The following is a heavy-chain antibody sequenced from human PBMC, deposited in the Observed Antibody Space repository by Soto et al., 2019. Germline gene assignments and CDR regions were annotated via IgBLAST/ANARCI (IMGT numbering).Heavy chain of an antibody. V-gene: IGHV3-48*01. Sequence: EVQLVESGGGLVEPGGSLRPSCAASGFTFSTYSWNWVRQAPGKGLEWISYISPTSATTYYTDSVKGRFTISRDDAKNSLYLQMNSLRAEDTAVYYCARSTLTLWGQGTLVTVSS. D-gene: IGHD3-16*01. CDR3: ARSTLTL. CDR2: ISPTSATT. J-gene: IGHJ4*02. CDR1: GFTFSTYS.